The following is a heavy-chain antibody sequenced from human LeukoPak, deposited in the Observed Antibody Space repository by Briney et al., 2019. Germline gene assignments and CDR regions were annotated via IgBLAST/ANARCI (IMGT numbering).Heavy chain of an antibody. CDR2: ISGSGGST. Sequence: PGGSLRLSYAASGFTFSSYAMSWVRQAPGKGLEWVSAISGSGGSTYYADSVKGRFTISRDNSKNTLYLQMNSLRAEDTAVYYCAKDAITMVRGVNNYYYYGMDVWGQGTTVTVSS. D-gene: IGHD3-10*01. CDR3: AKDAITMVRGVNNYYYYGMDV. J-gene: IGHJ6*02. CDR1: GFTFSSYA. V-gene: IGHV3-23*01.